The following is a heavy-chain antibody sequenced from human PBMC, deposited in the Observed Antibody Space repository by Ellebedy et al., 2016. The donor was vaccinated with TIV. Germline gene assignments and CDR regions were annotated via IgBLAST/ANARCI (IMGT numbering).Heavy chain of an antibody. CDR2: IHHGGGT. J-gene: IGHJ4*02. V-gene: IGHV4-34*01. CDR3: ATWETTVNKRHY. CDR1: GGSSSGYF. D-gene: IGHD4-17*01. Sequence: MPSETLSLTCAVYGGSSSGYFWSWFRQPPGKGLEWIAEIHHGGGTTYNPSLKSRVTISDDRSKNQFSLRLNSVTAADTAVYYCATWETTVNKRHYWGQGTLVIVSS.